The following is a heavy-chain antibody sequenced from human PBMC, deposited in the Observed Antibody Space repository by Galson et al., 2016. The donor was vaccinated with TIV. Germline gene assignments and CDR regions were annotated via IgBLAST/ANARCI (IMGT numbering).Heavy chain of an antibody. V-gene: IGHV4-34*01. Sequence: ETLSLTCGVYGGSFSGYCWSWIRQPPGKGLEWIGEINHSGSTNYIPSLKSRVTISLDTSKNQFSLKLSSVTAADTAVYYCARGGRDGYNYVPEKAIDSWGQGTLVTVSS. CDR3: ARGGRDGYNYVPEKAIDS. CDR2: INHSGST. J-gene: IGHJ4*02. D-gene: IGHD5-24*01. CDR1: GGSFSGYC.